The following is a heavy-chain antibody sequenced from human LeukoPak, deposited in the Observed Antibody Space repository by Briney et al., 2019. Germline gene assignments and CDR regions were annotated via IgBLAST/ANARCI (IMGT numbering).Heavy chain of an antibody. Sequence: SSTIYYADSVKGRFTISRDNAKNSLYLQMNSLRDEDTAVYYCARGLVGYCSSTSCSALFDYWGQGTLVTVSS. CDR2: SSTI. J-gene: IGHJ4*02. V-gene: IGHV3-48*02. CDR3: ARGLVGYCSSTSCSALFDY. D-gene: IGHD2-2*03.